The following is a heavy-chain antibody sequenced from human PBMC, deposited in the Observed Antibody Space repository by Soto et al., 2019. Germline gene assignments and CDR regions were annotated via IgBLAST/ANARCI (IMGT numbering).Heavy chain of an antibody. CDR1: GGSISSYY. Sequence: VKLLESGPGLAKPSETLSLTCSVSGGSISSYYWNWIRQSAGKGLEWIGRIYSSGRTNYNPSLQSRVTMSVDTSKRQFSLKLSSVTAADTAVYYCARGAAAGVDYGMDAWGQGTTVTVSS. D-gene: IGHD6-13*01. J-gene: IGHJ6*02. CDR2: IYSSGRT. CDR3: ARGAAAGVDYGMDA. V-gene: IGHV4-4*07.